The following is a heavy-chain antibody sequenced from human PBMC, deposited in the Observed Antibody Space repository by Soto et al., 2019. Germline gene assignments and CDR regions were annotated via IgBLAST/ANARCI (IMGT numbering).Heavy chain of an antibody. CDR1: VYSVSIYE. J-gene: IGHJ6*03. D-gene: IGHD4-17*01. V-gene: IGHV1-8*01. Sequence: SVEIASTASVYSVSIYEVDGVRKATGQGLEWMGWMNPNSGNTGYAQKFQGRVTMTRNTSISTAYMELSSLRSEDTAVYYCARSPTVTKSYYYYYMDVWGKGTTVTVSS. CDR3: ARSPTVTKSYYYYYMDV. CDR2: MNPNSGNT.